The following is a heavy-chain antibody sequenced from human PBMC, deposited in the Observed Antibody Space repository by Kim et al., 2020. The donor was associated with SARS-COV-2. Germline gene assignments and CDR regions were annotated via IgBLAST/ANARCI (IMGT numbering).Heavy chain of an antibody. J-gene: IGHJ6*02. V-gene: IGHV4-4*02. CDR3: ARPVAGSVWDV. CDR2: IYHSGTT. Sequence: SETLSLTCGVSGGSIRSNNWWSWVRQPPGKGLEWIGDIYHSGTTNYNPSLKSRVTMSVDKSKNQFFLNLRSMTAADTAVYYCARPVAGSVWDVWGQGTTVTVA. CDR1: GGSIRSNNW. D-gene: IGHD6-19*01.